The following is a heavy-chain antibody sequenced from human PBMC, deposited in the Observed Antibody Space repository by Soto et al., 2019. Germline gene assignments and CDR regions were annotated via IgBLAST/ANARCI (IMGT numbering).Heavy chain of an antibody. CDR3: ASGPGPTNYYDILTGPQGVFDY. CDR1: GFTFSSYS. Sequence: PGGSLRLSCAASGFTFSSYSMNWVRQAPGKGLEWVSYISSSSTIYYADSVKGRFTISRDVSRNTLYLQMNSLRDEDTAVYYCASGPGPTNYYDILTGPQGVFDYWGQGTLVTVSS. CDR2: ISSSSTI. D-gene: IGHD3-9*01. V-gene: IGHV3-48*02. J-gene: IGHJ4*02.